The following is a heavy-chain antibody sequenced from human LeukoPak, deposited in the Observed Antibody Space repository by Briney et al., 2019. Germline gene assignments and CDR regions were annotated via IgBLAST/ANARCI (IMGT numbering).Heavy chain of an antibody. CDR1: GGSISSSSYY. V-gene: IGHV4-39*07. CDR2: IYYSGST. CDR3: ASISGDSGSSSPTFDY. D-gene: IGHD6-6*01. Sequence: PSETLSLTCTVSGGSISSSSYYWGWIRQPPGKGLEWIGSIYYSGSTYYNPSLKSRVTISVDTSKNQFSLKLSSVTAADTAVYYCASISGDSGSSSPTFDYWGQGTLVTVSS. J-gene: IGHJ4*02.